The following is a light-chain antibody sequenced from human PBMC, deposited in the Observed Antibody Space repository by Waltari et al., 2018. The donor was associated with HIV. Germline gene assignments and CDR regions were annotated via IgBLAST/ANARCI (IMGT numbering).Light chain of an antibody. CDR2: RPS. Sequence: DLQLTQAPSSLSASVADRVTITCRASQNINNWLARYQQKPGETPKFLIYRPSTLESGVPSRFSGSGSGTEFSLTISSLQPEDFAICYCQQYKSYPVTFGRGT. CDR3: QQYKSYPVT. CDR1: QNINNW. J-gene: IGKJ2*01. V-gene: IGKV1-5*03.